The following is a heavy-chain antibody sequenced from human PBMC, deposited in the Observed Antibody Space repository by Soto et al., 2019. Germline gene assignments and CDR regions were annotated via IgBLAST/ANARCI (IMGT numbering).Heavy chain of an antibody. CDR3: ARGGFINYNYFDY. J-gene: IGHJ4*02. V-gene: IGHV4-31*03. CDR1: GGSISSGGYY. D-gene: IGHD1-7*01. CDR2: IYYSGST. Sequence: PSETLSLTCTVSGGSISSGGYYWSWIRQHPGKGLEWIGYIYYSGSTYYNPSLKSRVTISVDTSKNQFSLKLSSVTAADTAVYYCARGGFINYNYFDYWGQGTLVTVSS.